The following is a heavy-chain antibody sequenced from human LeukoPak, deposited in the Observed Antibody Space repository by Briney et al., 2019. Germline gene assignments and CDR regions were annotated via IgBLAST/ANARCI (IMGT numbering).Heavy chain of an antibody. CDR1: GYTFTRYD. J-gene: IGHJ5*02. V-gene: IGHV1-8*01. Sequence: ASVKVSCKASGYTFTRYDINWVRQATGQGLEWMGWMNPNSGNTGYAQKFQGRVTMTRNTSISTAYMELSSLRSEDTPVYYCARGSVVVTPYNWFDPWGQGTLVTVSS. CDR3: ARGSVVVTPYNWFDP. CDR2: MNPNSGNT. D-gene: IGHD4-23*01.